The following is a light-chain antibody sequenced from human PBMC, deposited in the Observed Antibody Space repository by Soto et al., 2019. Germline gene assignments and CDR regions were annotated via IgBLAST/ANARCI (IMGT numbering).Light chain of an antibody. CDR1: SSDVGGYDF. J-gene: IGLJ2*01. CDR2: DVS. CDR3: SSYTRSTTLV. V-gene: IGLV2-14*03. Sequence: QSALTQPASVSGSPGQSITISCTGTSSDVGGYDFVSWYQQHPGKAPKLMIYDVSNRPSGVSDRFSGSKSGNTASLTISGRQAEDEADYYCSSYTRSTTLVFGGGTQLTVL.